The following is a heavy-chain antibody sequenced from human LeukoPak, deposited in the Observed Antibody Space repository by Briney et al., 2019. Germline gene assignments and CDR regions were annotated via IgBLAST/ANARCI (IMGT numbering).Heavy chain of an antibody. Sequence: GASVKVSCKASGYTFTSYGISWVRQAPGQGLEWMGWISAYNGNTNYAQKLQGRVTMTTDTSTSTAYMELRSLRSDDTAVYYCARDKFNHRYSSGWYGYWGQGALVTVSS. V-gene: IGHV1-18*01. J-gene: IGHJ4*02. CDR3: ARDKFNHRYSSGWYGY. CDR2: ISAYNGNT. D-gene: IGHD6-19*01. CDR1: GYTFTSYG.